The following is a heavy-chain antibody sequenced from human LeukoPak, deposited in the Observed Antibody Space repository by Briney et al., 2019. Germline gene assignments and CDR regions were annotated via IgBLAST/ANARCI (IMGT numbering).Heavy chain of an antibody. CDR2: INAYNGNT. D-gene: IGHD4-17*01. CDR3: ARDKLSGQPPTGY. CDR1: GYTFTNYG. Sequence: ASVKVSCKASGYTFTNYGISWVRQGPGQGLEWMGWINAYNGNTDYAQKFQGRVTMTTDTSTSTAYMELRSLRSDDTAMYYCARDKLSGQPPTGYWGQGTLVTVSS. V-gene: IGHV1-18*01. J-gene: IGHJ4*02.